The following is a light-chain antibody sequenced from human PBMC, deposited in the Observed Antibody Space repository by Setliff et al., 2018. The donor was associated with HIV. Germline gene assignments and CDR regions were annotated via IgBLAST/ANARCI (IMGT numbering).Light chain of an antibody. CDR3: CSYADTSTYV. J-gene: IGLJ1*01. CDR1: SSDVGGFNY. CDR2: EVN. Sequence: QSVLTQPASVSGSPGQSITISCTGTSSDVGGFNYVSWYQHHPGKAPKLMIYEVNNRPSGVSNRFSGSKSGNTASLTISGLQAEDEAHYYCCSYADTSTYVFGTGTKVTVL. V-gene: IGLV2-14*01.